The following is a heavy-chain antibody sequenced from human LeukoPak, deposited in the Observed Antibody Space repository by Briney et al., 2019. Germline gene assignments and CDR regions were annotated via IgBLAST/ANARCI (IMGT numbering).Heavy chain of an antibody. D-gene: IGHD2-2*03. CDR2: INHSGGT. V-gene: IGHV4-34*01. J-gene: IGHJ4*02. CDR3: ARAGYCSSTSCRTYGY. Sequence: PSETLSLTCAVYGGSFSGYFWSWIRQPPGKGLEWIGEINHSGGTNYNPSLKSRVTISVDTSKNQFSLKLSSVTAADTAVYYCARAGYCSSTSCRTYGYWGQGTLVTVSS. CDR1: GGSFSGYF.